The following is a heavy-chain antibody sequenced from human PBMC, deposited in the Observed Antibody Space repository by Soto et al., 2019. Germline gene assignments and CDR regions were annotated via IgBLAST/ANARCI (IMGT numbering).Heavy chain of an antibody. CDR2: ISGYNGNT. V-gene: IGHV1-18*01. Sequence: QVQLVQSGAEVKKPGASVTVSCKTSGYTFSNYGINWVRQAPGQGLEWMGWISGYNGNTNYAQTVQGRVTMTTDTYTGTVYMELRRLKADDTAIYYCSRFIMVGGWFDPNYYHGMDVWGQGTTVTVSS. J-gene: IGHJ6*02. D-gene: IGHD6-19*01. CDR1: GYTFSNYG. CDR3: SRFIMVGGWFDPNYYHGMDV.